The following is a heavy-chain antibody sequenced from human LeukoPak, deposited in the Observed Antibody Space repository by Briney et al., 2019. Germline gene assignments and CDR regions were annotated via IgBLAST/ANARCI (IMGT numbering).Heavy chain of an antibody. CDR3: AKVWTVGATPEY. D-gene: IGHD1-26*01. CDR2: IYSDGST. J-gene: IGHJ4*02. Sequence: GGSLRLSCAASGFTVSSHYMTWVRQAPGKGLGWVSLIYSDGSTYYADSVKGRFTISRDNSKNTLYLQMKSLRAEDTAVYYCAKVWTVGATPEYWGQGTLVTVSS. V-gene: IGHV3-53*01. CDR1: GFTVSSHY.